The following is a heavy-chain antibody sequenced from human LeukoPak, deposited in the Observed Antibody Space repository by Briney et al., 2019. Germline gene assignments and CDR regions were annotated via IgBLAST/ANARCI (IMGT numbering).Heavy chain of an antibody. J-gene: IGHJ3*02. V-gene: IGHV4-31*11. Sequence: PSETLSLTCAVSGGSISSGGHYWGWIRQHPGKGLDWIGYIYYSGSTNYNPSLKSRVTISVDTSKNQFSLKLSSVTAADTAVYYCARPLSRRTSSGWYHAFDIWGQGTMVTVSS. CDR2: IYYSGST. CDR1: GGSISSGGHY. D-gene: IGHD6-19*01. CDR3: ARPLSRRTSSGWYHAFDI.